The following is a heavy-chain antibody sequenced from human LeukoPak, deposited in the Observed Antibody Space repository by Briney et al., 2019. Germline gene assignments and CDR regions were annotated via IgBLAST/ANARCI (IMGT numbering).Heavy chain of an antibody. Sequence: SETLSLTCTVSGVSISRTTYHWGWIRQPPGKGLEWIGSIYYDGTTYYSPSLKSRVAISVDTSKNQFSLKLRSVTAADTAVYYCASPLGYCSSTDCYGDYWGQGTLVTVSS. V-gene: IGHV4-39*01. D-gene: IGHD2-2*01. CDR1: GVSISRTTYH. CDR2: IYYDGTT. CDR3: ASPLGYCSSTDCYGDY. J-gene: IGHJ4*02.